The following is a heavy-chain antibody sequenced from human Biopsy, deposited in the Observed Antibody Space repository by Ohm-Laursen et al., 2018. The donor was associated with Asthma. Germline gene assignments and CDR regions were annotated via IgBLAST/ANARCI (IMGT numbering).Heavy chain of an antibody. D-gene: IGHD5-24*01. Sequence: ASVKVSCKASGYTFVHYGVSWVRQAPGQGLEWMGWISAYNLNTNYAQKFQDRVTMTADTSTTTAYLELRSLRSDDTAVYYCARDLWSDGYNSNDLLFDYWGQGSLVTVSS. CDR2: ISAYNLNT. J-gene: IGHJ4*02. V-gene: IGHV1-18*04. CDR3: ARDLWSDGYNSNDLLFDY. CDR1: GYTFVHYG.